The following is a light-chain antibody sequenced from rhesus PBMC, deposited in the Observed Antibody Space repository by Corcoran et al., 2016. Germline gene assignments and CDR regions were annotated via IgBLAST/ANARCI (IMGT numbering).Light chain of an antibody. V-gene: IGKV2-78*01. Sequence: DIVMTQTPLSLSVTPGEPASISCRSSQSLLHSNGYPYLHWYLHKPVQSPHLLIYEGSTPASGFPDRVRGSGSGTGFTVKISRVEVGDVGIYYCEQTLQTPLTFGGGTNVELK. J-gene: IGKJ4*01. CDR3: EQTLQTPLT. CDR1: QSLLHSNGYPY. CDR2: EGS.